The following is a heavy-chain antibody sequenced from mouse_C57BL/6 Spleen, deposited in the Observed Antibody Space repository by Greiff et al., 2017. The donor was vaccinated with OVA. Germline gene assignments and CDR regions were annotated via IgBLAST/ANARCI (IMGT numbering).Heavy chain of an antibody. J-gene: IGHJ2*01. CDR1: GYTFTSYW. CDR2: IDPSDSYS. D-gene: IGHD1-1*01. CDR3: ARCGGSSYYFDY. Sequence: QVQLQQPGAELVMPGASVTLSCKASGYTFTSYWMHWVKQRPGQGLEWIGEIDPSDSYSNYNQKFKGKSTVTVDKSSGTAYMQLSSLTSEDSAVYYCARCGGSSYYFDYWGQGTTLTVSS. V-gene: IGHV1-69*01.